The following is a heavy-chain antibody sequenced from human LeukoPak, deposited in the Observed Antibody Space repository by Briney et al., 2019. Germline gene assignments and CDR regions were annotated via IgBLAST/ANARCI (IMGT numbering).Heavy chain of an antibody. CDR1: GFTFSGYA. CDR2: ISYDGSNK. CDR3: ARARDWRITMIVVVPGLDY. J-gene: IGHJ4*02. Sequence: GGSLRLSCAASGFTFSGYAMHWVRQAPGKGLEWVAVISYDGSNKYYADSVKGRFTISRDNSKNTLYLQMNSLRAEDTAVYYCARARDWRITMIVVVPGLDYWGQGTLVTVSS. D-gene: IGHD3-22*01. V-gene: IGHV3-30-3*01.